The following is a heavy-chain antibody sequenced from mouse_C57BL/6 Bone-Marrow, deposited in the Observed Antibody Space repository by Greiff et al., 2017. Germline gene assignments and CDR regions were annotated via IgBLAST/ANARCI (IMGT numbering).Heavy chain of an antibody. J-gene: IGHJ1*03. CDR1: GYSITSGYY. CDR3: AGYYGSSDWYFDV. CDR2: ISYDGSN. D-gene: IGHD1-1*01. Sequence: EVKLQESGPGLVKPSQSLSLTCSVTGYSITSGYYWNWIRQFPGNKLEWMGCISYDGSNNYNPSLKNRISITRDTSKNQFFLKLNSVTTEDTATYYCAGYYGSSDWYFDVWGTGTTVTVSS. V-gene: IGHV3-6*01.